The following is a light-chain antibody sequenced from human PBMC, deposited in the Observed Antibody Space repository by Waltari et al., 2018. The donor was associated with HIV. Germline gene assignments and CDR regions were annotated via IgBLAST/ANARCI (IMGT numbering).Light chain of an antibody. J-gene: IGLJ2*01. V-gene: IGLV1-40*01. CDR3: QSYDSNLSGL. Sequence: QSELTQPPSVSAAPGQRVTISCTGSSSNIGAGYDVHWYQQVPGRAPKVVIYGNSNRPSGVPDRFSGSKSGSSASLVITGLQSEEEAEYYGQSYDSNLSGLFGGGTKVTVL. CDR2: GNS. CDR1: SSNIGAGYD.